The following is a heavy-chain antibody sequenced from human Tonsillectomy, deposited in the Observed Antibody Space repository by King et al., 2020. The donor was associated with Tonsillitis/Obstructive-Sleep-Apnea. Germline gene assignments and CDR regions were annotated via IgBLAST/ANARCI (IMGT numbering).Heavy chain of an antibody. CDR2: INHSGST. D-gene: IGHD4-23*01. CDR3: ARGLMTTVVTYYFDY. Sequence: VQLPQWGAGLLKPSETLSLTCAVYGGSFSGYYWSWIRQPPGKGLEWIGEINHSGSTNYNPSLKSRVTISVDTSKNQFSLKLSSVTAADTAVYYCARGLMTTVVTYYFDYWGQGTLVTVSS. J-gene: IGHJ4*02. CDR1: GGSFSGYY. V-gene: IGHV4-34*01.